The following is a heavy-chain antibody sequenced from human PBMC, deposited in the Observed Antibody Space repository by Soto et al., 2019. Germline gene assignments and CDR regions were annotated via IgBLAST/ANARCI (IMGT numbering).Heavy chain of an antibody. CDR2: ISYDGSNK. CDR1: GFTFSSYG. J-gene: IGHJ4*02. D-gene: IGHD6-19*01. Sequence: GGSLRLSCAASGFTFSSYGMHWVRQAPGKGLEWVAVISYDGSNKYYADSVKGRFTISRDNSKNTLYLQMNSLRAEDTAVYYCAKDFWYSSVPGYYFDYWGQGTLVTVSS. CDR3: AKDFWYSSVPGYYFDY. V-gene: IGHV3-30*18.